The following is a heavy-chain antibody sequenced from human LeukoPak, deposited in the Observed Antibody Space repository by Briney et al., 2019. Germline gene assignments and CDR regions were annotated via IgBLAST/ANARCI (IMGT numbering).Heavy chain of an antibody. CDR1: GFTFSSYA. CDR2: IKQDGSEK. Sequence: PGGSLRLSCAASGFTFSSYAMSWVRQAPGKGLEWVANIKQDGSEKYYVDSVEGRFTISRDNAKNLLYLQMNSLRTEDTAVYYCARGGTELVIPTYWGQGTLVTVSS. J-gene: IGHJ4*02. D-gene: IGHD3-9*01. V-gene: IGHV3-7*01. CDR3: ARGGTELVIPTY.